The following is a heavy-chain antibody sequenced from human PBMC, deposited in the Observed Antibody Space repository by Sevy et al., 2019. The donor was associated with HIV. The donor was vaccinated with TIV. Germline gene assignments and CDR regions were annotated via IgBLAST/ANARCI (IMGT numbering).Heavy chain of an antibody. CDR1: GGSISSSSYY. CDR2: IYHSGST. V-gene: IGHV4-39*01. D-gene: IGHD6-25*01. Sequence: SETLSLTCTVSGGSISSSSYYWGWIRQPPGKGLEWIGTIYHSGSTYHNPSLKSRVTISVDTSKDQFSLKFTSVTAADTSLYYCARVSWYSSGWLWFDNWGQGTLVTVSS. J-gene: IGHJ5*02. CDR3: ARVSWYSSGWLWFDN.